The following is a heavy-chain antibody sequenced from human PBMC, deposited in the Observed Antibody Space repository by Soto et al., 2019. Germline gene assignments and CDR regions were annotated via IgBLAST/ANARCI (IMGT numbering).Heavy chain of an antibody. Sequence: QVQLVQSGAEVKKPGSSVKVSCKASGYTFTSYGISWVRQAPGQGLEWLGWISAYNGNTKNAQKRQGRITMTTDTSTSTAYMELRSLRSEVRAVYYCARRASPMDVWGRGTTVTVSS. V-gene: IGHV1-18*01. CDR2: ISAYNGNT. CDR1: GYTFTSYG. CDR3: ARRASPMDV. J-gene: IGHJ6*02.